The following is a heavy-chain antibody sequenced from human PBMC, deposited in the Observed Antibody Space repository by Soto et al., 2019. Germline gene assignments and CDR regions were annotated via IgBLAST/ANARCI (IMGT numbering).Heavy chain of an antibody. Sequence: SCAASGFTFSSYWMSWVRQAPGKGLEWVANIKQDGSEKYYVDSVKGRFTISRDNAKNSLYLQMNSLRAEDTAVYYCARDRWRDYYYGMDVWGQGTTVTVSS. V-gene: IGHV3-7*01. J-gene: IGHJ6*02. CDR3: ARDRWRDYYYGMDV. CDR1: GFTFSSYW. D-gene: IGHD2-15*01. CDR2: IKQDGSEK.